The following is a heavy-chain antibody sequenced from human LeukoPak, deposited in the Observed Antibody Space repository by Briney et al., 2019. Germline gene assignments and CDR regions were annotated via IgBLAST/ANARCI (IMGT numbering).Heavy chain of an antibody. V-gene: IGHV1-18*01. CDR3: ARLPYDEPDY. Sequence: ASVKVSCKASGYTFTSYGISWVRQAPGQGLEWIGWISGYNGDTNYAQKFQGRVTMTRDTSITTAYMELSRLRSDDKAVYFCARLPYDEPDYWGQGTLVTVSS. J-gene: IGHJ4*02. CDR1: GYTFTSYG. CDR2: ISGYNGDT. D-gene: IGHD3-3*01.